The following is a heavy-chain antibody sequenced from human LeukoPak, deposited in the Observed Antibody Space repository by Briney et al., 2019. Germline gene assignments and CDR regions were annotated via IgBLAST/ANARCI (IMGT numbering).Heavy chain of an antibody. CDR3: AKDDGNFLTPDC. CDR2: IQYDGRKK. Sequence: GGSLRLSCAASGFTFSSYGMHWVRQAPGKGLEWVAFIQYDGRKKLCGDSVKRRCTISRDTSINTIYLQVDSLRREDTAVYYCAKDDGNFLTPDCWGQGTLVTVSS. CDR1: GFTFSSYG. V-gene: IGHV3-30*02. D-gene: IGHD4-23*01. J-gene: IGHJ4*02.